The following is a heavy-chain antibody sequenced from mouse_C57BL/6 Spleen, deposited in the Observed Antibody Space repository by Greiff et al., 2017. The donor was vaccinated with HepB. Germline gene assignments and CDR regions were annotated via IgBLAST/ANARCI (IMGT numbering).Heavy chain of an antibody. CDR3: ARGAQATLYYYAMDY. J-gene: IGHJ4*01. CDR2: INPNNGGT. CDR1: GYTFTDYN. D-gene: IGHD3-2*02. Sequence: VHVKQSGPELVKPGASVKIPCKASGYTFTDYNMDWVKQSHGKSLEWIGDINPNNGGTIYNQKFKGKATLTVDKSSSTAYMELRSLTSEDTAVYYCARGAQATLYYYAMDYWGQGTSVTVSS. V-gene: IGHV1-18*01.